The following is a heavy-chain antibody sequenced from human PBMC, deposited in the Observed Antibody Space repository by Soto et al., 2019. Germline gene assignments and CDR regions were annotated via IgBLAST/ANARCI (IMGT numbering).Heavy chain of an antibody. CDR1: GGSISSYY. CDR3: ASMGYHYGSGSYPLDY. V-gene: IGHV4-59*08. D-gene: IGHD3-10*01. CDR2: MYNSGST. J-gene: IGHJ4*02. Sequence: QVQLQESGPGLVKPSETLSLTCTVSGGSISSYYWTWIRQPPGKGLEWIGFMYNSGSTHYNPSLKSRVPLSLDTSKNHFSLNLRSVTAADPAVYYCASMGYHYGSGSYPLDYWGQGTLVTVSS.